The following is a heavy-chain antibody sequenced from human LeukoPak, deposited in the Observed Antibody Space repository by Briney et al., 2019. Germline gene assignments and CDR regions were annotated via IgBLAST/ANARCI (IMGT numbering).Heavy chain of an antibody. J-gene: IGHJ4*02. Sequence: GGSLRLSCVVSGFTFSDYHMNWVRQAPGKGLEWVSSISTSNSYIYYADSLTGRFTISRDNAKNSLYLQMNSLRAEDTAVYYCARDTYYYDSSGYYLMGGFDYWGQGTLVTVSS. CDR3: ARDTYYYDSSGYYLMGGFDY. D-gene: IGHD3-22*01. CDR2: ISTSNSYI. CDR1: GFTFSDYH. V-gene: IGHV3-21*01.